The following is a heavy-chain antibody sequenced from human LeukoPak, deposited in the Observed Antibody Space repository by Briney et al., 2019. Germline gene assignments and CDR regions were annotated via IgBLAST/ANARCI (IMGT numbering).Heavy chain of an antibody. Sequence: AGGSLRLSCVVSGFTFSDHYMEWVRQAPGKGLEWVGRSRNKPNGYTTRYAASVEGRFTVSRDDSKKSLYLRMNSLTTEDTAVYYCVRGPSGSGAAGSPTYYFPMDVWGQGTTVTVSS. D-gene: IGHD6-19*01. CDR1: GFTFSDHY. CDR3: VRGPSGSGAAGSPTYYFPMDV. V-gene: IGHV3-72*01. J-gene: IGHJ6*02. CDR2: SRNKPNGYTT.